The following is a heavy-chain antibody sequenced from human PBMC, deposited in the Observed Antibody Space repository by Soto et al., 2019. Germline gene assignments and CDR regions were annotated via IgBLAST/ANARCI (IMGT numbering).Heavy chain of an antibody. Sequence: GSLRLSCAASGFTFSSYGMHWVRQAPGKGLEWVAVISYDGSNKYYADSVKGRFTISRDNSKNTLYLQMNSLRAEDTAVYYCAKSIYGDYEDYWGQGTLVTVSS. CDR3: AKSIYGDYEDY. D-gene: IGHD4-17*01. CDR2: ISYDGSNK. J-gene: IGHJ4*02. V-gene: IGHV3-30*18. CDR1: GFTFSSYG.